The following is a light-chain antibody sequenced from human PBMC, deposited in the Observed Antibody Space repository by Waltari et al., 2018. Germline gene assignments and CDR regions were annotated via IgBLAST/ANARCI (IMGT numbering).Light chain of an antibody. CDR1: SSNIGTNY. J-gene: IGLJ2*01. Sequence: QSVLTQPPSASGTPGQRVTISCSGSSSNIGTNYVYWYQQLPGTAPKLLIYRNDQRPSGVPDRISGSKSGTSASLAISGLRSEDEADYYCAAWDDSLNGVFFGGGTKLTVL. CDR2: RND. CDR3: AAWDDSLNGVF. V-gene: IGLV1-47*01.